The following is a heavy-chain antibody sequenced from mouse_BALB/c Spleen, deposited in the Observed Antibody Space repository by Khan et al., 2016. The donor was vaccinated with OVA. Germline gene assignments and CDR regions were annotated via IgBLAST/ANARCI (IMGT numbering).Heavy chain of an antibody. D-gene: IGHD1-1*02. Sequence: VQLVESGAELAKPGASVKMSCTASGYTFTTYWIYWIKQRPGQGLEWIGYINPSTGYTEYNQKFKDKATLTTDESSSAAYLQLSSLTSEYSAVKYCTRRGLYGLFAVWGQGTLVTVS. CDR1: GYTFTTYW. CDR3: TRRGLYGLFAV. CDR2: INPSTGYT. J-gene: IGHJ3*01. V-gene: IGHV1-7*01.